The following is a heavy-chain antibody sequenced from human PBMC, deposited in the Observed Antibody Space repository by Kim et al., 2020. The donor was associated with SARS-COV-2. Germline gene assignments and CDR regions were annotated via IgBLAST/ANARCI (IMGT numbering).Heavy chain of an antibody. J-gene: IGHJ4*02. V-gene: IGHV3-23*01. D-gene: IGHD6-19*01. CDR1: GFTFSSYA. CDR3: AGIYSSGWRYFDY. CDR2: ISGSGGST. Sequence: GGSLRLSCAASGFTFSSYAMSWVRQAPGKGLEWVSAISGSGGSTYYADSVKGRFTISRDNSKNTLYLQMNSLRAEDTAVYYCAGIYSSGWRYFDYWGQGTLVTVSS.